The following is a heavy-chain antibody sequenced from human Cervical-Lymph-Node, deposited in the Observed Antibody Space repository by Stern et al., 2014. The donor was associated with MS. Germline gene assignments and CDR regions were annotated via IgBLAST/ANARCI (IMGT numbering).Heavy chain of an antibody. V-gene: IGHV4-59*13. CDR3: ARGARIDF. CDR1: GGFMSSYY. CDR2: IYYNGIT. Sequence: QVQLVESGPGLVKPSETLSLTCTVSGGFMSSYYSSWIRQSPRKELEWIGYIYYNGITNYNPSLKSRVSISLDTAKNQFSLNLSSVTAADTAVYYCARGARIDFWGQGTLVTVSS. J-gene: IGHJ4*02.